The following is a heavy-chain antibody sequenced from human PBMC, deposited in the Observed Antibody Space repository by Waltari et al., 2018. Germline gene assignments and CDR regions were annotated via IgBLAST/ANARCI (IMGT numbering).Heavy chain of an antibody. Sequence: QVQLQESGPGLVKPSETLSLTCAVSGYSISSGYYWGWIRQPPGKGLEWMGGIIPIFGTANYAQKFQGRVTITTDESTSTAYMELSSLRSEDTAVYYCASDSRMITFGGVIVPDAFDIWGQGTMVTVSS. V-gene: IGHV1-69*01. CDR3: ASDSRMITFGGVIVPDAFDI. CDR1: GYSISSGY. J-gene: IGHJ3*02. D-gene: IGHD3-16*02. CDR2: IIPIFGTA.